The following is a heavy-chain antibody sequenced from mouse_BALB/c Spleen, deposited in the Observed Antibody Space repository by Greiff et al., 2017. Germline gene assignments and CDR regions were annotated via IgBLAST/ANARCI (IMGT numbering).Heavy chain of an antibody. CDR1: GYTFTDHA. Sequence: VKLMESDAELVKPGASVKISCKASGYTFTDHAIHWVKQKPEQGLEWIGYISPGNGDIKYNEKFKGKATLTADKSSRTAYMQLNSLTSEDSAVYFCTLGNYVAYFDYWGQGTTLTVAS. CDR3: TLGNYVAYFDY. CDR2: ISPGNGDI. V-gene: IGHV1S53*02. D-gene: IGHD2-1*01. J-gene: IGHJ2*01.